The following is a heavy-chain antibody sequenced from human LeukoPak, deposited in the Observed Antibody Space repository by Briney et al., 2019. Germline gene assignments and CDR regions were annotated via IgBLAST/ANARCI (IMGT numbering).Heavy chain of an antibody. V-gene: IGHV4-59*01. D-gene: IGHD1-26*01. CDR1: GGSISSYY. Sequence: SETLSLTCTVSGGSISSYYWSWIRQPPGKGLEWIGYIYYSGSTNYNPSLKSRVTISVDTSKNQFSLKLSSVTAADTAVYYCARGDGGSYWPPNREKNWFDPWGQGTLVTVSS. CDR2: IYYSGST. CDR3: ARGDGGSYWPPNREKNWFDP. J-gene: IGHJ5*02.